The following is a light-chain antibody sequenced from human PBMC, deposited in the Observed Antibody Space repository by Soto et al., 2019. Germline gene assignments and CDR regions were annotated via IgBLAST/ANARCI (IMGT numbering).Light chain of an antibody. CDR3: CSYAGRYPLV. Sequence: QSALTQPRSVSGSPGQSVTISCTGTSSDVGGYYYVSWYQQHPGKAPKLMIYDVTKRPSGVPDRFSGSKSGNTASLTISGLQAEDEADYCCSYAGRYPLVCGTGTKLTVL. CDR2: DVT. CDR1: SSDVGGYYY. V-gene: IGLV2-11*01. J-gene: IGLJ1*01.